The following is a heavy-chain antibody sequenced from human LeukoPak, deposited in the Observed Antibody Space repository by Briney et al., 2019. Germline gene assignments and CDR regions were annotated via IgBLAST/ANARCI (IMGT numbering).Heavy chain of an antibody. J-gene: IGHJ4*02. Sequence: ASVKVSCKASGYTFTSYYMHWVRQAPGQGLEWMGMINPSGGSTSYAQKFQGRVTMTRDTSTSTVYMELSSLRSEDTAVYYCARDEKDYYDSSGYHIDYWGQGTLVTVSS. V-gene: IGHV1-46*01. CDR3: ARDEKDYYDSSGYHIDY. CDR1: GYTFTSYY. CDR2: INPSGGST. D-gene: IGHD3-22*01.